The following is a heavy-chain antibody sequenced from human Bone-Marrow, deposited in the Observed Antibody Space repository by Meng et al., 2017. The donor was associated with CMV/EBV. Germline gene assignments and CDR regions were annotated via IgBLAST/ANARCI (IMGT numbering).Heavy chain of an antibody. Sequence: SETLSLTCTVSGGSIRSSTYYWGWIRQPPGKGLECIGRIFYSGSTYYNPSLKSRVTIFVDTSKNQFSLKLSSVTAADTAVYYCARDSTYYDFWTAYYYYGMDVWGQGTRSPSP. CDR2: IFYSGST. CDR3: ARDSTYYDFWTAYYYYGMDV. V-gene: IGHV4-39*07. CDR1: GGSIRSSTYY. D-gene: IGHD3-3*01. J-gene: IGHJ6*02.